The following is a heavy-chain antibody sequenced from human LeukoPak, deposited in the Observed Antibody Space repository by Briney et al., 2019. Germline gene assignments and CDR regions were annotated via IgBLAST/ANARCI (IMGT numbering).Heavy chain of an antibody. Sequence: ASVKVSCKASGYTFTSYGISWVRQAPGQGLEWMGWISAYNGSTNYAQKLQGRVTMTTDTSTSTAYMELRSLRSDDTAVYYCAILYDFWSGYRQNFDYWGQGTLVTVSS. CDR2: ISAYNGST. D-gene: IGHD3-3*01. V-gene: IGHV1-18*01. CDR1: GYTFTSYG. J-gene: IGHJ4*02. CDR3: AILYDFWSGYRQNFDY.